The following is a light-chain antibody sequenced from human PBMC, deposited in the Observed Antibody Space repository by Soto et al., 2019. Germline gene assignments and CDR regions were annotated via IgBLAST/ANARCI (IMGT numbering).Light chain of an antibody. Sequence: EIVMTQSPATLSVSPGERATLSCRASQSVSSDLAWYQQKPGQAPRLLIYGASTRATGIPARFSGSGSGTEFTLTIGSLQSEDFAVYNCQQYNHWPHTVGQGTKLEIK. CDR3: QQYNHWPHT. CDR2: GAS. CDR1: QSVSSD. J-gene: IGKJ2*01. V-gene: IGKV3-15*01.